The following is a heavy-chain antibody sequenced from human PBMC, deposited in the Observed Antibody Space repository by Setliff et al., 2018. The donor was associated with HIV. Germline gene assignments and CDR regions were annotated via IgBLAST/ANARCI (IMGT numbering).Heavy chain of an antibody. CDR2: ISAYNGKT. D-gene: IGHD6-19*01. Sequence: ASVKVSCKASGFPFSSYGISWVRQAPGQGLEWMGWISAYNGKTEYAQNFQGRVTMTTDISTSTAWTSTSTAYMELRSMRSDDTAVYYCASCMAGHYYYYMDVWGKGTTVTVSS. CDR1: GFPFSSYG. CDR3: ASCMAGHYYYYMDV. J-gene: IGHJ6*03. V-gene: IGHV1-18*01.